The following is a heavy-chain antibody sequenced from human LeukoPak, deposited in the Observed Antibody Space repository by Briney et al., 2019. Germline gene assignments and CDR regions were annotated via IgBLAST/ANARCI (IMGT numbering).Heavy chain of an antibody. J-gene: IGHJ4*02. D-gene: IGHD3-9*01. CDR3: AKDTDYDILTGSFGGDFDY. V-gene: IGHV3-9*01. CDR1: GFTFDDYA. Sequence: PGGSLRLSCAASGFTFDDYAMHWVRQAPGKGLEWVSGISWNSGSIGYADSVKGRFTISRDNAKNSLYLQMNSLRAEDTALYYCAKDTDYDILTGSFGGDFDYWGQGTLVTVSS. CDR2: ISWNSGSI.